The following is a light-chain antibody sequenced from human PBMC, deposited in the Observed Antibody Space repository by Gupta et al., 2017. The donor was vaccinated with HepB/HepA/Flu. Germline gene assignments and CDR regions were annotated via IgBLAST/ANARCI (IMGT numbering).Light chain of an antibody. CDR2: DAS. J-gene: IGKJ4*01. V-gene: IGKV3-11*01. Sequence: EIALTPTPATLSLSPGERATLSCTASPSVSSYLAWYQQKPGQAPRLLIYDASNRATGIPARFSGSGSGTDFTLTISSLHPEDFAVYYCQQHCNRPLTFGEGTRLEIK. CDR3: QQHCNRPLT. CDR1: PSVSSY.